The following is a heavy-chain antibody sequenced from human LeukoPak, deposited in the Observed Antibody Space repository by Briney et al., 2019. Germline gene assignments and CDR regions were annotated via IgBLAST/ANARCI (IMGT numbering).Heavy chain of an antibody. D-gene: IGHD2-2*01. CDR1: GGTFSSYA. CDR2: TIPIFGTA. CDR3: ARDIGCSSTSCPPSYYYGMDV. V-gene: IGHV1-69*13. J-gene: IGHJ6*04. Sequence: GASVKVSCKASGGTFSSYAISWVRQAPGQGLGWMGGTIPIFGTANYAQKFQGRVTITADESTSTAYMELSSLRSEDTAVYYCARDIGCSSTSCPPSYYYGMDVWGKGTTVTVSS.